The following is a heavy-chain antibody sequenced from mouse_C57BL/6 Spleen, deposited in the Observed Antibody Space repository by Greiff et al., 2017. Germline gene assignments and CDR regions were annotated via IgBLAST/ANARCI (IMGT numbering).Heavy chain of an antibody. CDR2: ISDGGSYT. CDR1: GFTFSSYA. D-gene: IGHD2-10*02. J-gene: IGHJ1*03. CDR3: AREGSMVADGYFDV. Sequence: EVMLVESGGGLVKPGGSLKLSCAASGFTFSSYAMSWVRQTPEKRLEWVATISDGGSYTYYPDNVKGRFTISRDNAKNNLYLQMSHLKSEDTAMYYCAREGSMVADGYFDVWGTGTTVTVSS. V-gene: IGHV5-4*01.